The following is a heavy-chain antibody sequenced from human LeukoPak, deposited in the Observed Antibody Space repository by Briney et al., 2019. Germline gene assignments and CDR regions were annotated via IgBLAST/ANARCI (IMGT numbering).Heavy chain of an antibody. J-gene: IGHJ4*02. V-gene: IGHV3-64D*09. CDR3: AKWRSSWYGDY. Sequence: GGSLRLSCSASGFTFSSYAMHWVRQAPGKGLEYVSAISSNGGSTYYADSVKGRFTISRDNSKNTLYLQMSSLRAEDTAVYYCAKWRSSWYGDYWGQGTLVTVSS. CDR2: ISSNGGST. D-gene: IGHD6-13*01. CDR1: GFTFSSYA.